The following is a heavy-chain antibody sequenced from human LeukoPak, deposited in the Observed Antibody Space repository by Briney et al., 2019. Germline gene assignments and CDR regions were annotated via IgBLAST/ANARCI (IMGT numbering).Heavy chain of an antibody. CDR1: GFTFSSYA. V-gene: IGHV3-23*01. Sequence: GGALRPSCAASGFTFSSYAMSWVRQAPGKGLEWGSAIRGSGVSTYYADSVKGRFTSSRDNSKNTLYLKMNSLRDEATAVYYCKKKAWGSSNDYWGQGTLVTVSS. J-gene: IGHJ4*02. CDR2: IRGSGVST. D-gene: IGHD3-16*01. CDR3: KKKAWGSSNDY.